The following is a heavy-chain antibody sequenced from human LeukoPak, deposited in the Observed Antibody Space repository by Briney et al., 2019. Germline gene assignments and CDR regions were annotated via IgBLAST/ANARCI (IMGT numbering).Heavy chain of an antibody. V-gene: IGHV4-39*07. CDR1: GDSISSSTYN. J-gene: IGHJ5*02. CDR2: IHYSGST. Sequence: KTSETLSLTCTVSGDSISSSTYNWGRIRQPPGKGLEWIGTIHYSGSTYYNPSLKSRVTISVDRSKNQFSLKLSSVTAADTAVYYCARVGDKRLFDPWGQGTLVTVSS. D-gene: IGHD5-24*01. CDR3: ARVGDKRLFDP.